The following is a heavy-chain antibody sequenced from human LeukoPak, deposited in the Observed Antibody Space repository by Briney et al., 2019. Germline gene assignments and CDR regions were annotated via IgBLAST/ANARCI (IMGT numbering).Heavy chain of an antibody. D-gene: IGHD3-3*01. CDR1: GFTFSSYA. J-gene: IGHJ4*02. CDR3: AKERSGDFWSGYQLRAFDY. V-gene: IGHV3-23*01. Sequence: QSGGSLRLSCAASGFTFSSYAMSWVRQAPGKGLEWVSAISGSGGSTYYADSVKGRFTISRDNSKNTLYLQMNSLRAEDTAVYYCAKERSGDFWSGYQLRAFDYWGQGTLVTVSS. CDR2: ISGSGGST.